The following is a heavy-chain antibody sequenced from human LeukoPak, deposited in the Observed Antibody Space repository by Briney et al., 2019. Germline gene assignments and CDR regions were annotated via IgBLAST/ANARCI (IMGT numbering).Heavy chain of an antibody. V-gene: IGHV3-30-3*01. J-gene: IGHJ6*02. Sequence: PGRSLRPSCAASGFTFSSYAMHWVRQAPGRGLEWVAVISYDGSNKYYADSVKGRFTISRDNSKNTLYLQMNSLRAEDTAVYYCAKESPGYYYGMDVWGQGTTVTVSS. CDR1: GFTFSSYA. CDR2: ISYDGSNK. CDR3: AKESPGYYYGMDV.